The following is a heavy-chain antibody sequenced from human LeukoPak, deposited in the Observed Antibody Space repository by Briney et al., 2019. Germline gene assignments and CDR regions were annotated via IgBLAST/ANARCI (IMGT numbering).Heavy chain of an antibody. D-gene: IGHD4-17*01. J-gene: IGHJ4*02. V-gene: IGHV4-34*01. CDR3: ARGTVTTIDY. CDR1: GGSFSGYY. Sequence: SETLSLTCAVCGGSFSGYYWSWIHQPPGKGLEWIGEINHSGSTNYNPSLKSRVTISVDTSKNQFSLKLSSVTAADTAVYYCARGTVTTIDYWGQGTLVTVSS. CDR2: INHSGST.